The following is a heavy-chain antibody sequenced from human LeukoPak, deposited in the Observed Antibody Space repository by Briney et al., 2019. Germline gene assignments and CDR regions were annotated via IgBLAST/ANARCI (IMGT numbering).Heavy chain of an antibody. D-gene: IGHD1-26*01. Sequence: GESLKISCKGSGYSFASYWIGWVRQMPGKGLEWMGIIYPGGSDTRYSPSFQGQVTISADKSISTAYLQWSSLKASDTAMYYCARASGSYYNWFDPWGQGTLVTVSS. J-gene: IGHJ5*02. V-gene: IGHV5-51*01. CDR2: IYPGGSDT. CDR1: GYSFASYW. CDR3: ARASGSYYNWFDP.